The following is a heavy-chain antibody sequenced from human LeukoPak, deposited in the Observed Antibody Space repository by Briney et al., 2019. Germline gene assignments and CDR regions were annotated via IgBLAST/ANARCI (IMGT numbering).Heavy chain of an antibody. D-gene: IGHD1-26*01. J-gene: IGHJ5*02. Sequence: ASVKVSCEASGYTFTGYYMHWVRQAPGQGLEWMGWINPNSGGTNYAQKFQGRVTMTRDTSISTAYMELSRLRSDDTAVYYCARGRGSYYEWFDPWGQGTLVTVSS. CDR2: INPNSGGT. V-gene: IGHV1-2*02. CDR1: GYTFTGYY. CDR3: ARGRGSYYEWFDP.